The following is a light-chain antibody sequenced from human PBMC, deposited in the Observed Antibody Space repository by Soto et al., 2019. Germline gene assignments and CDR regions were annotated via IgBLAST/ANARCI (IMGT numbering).Light chain of an antibody. Sequence: DIVLTQSPGTLSLSPGDRATLSCRASQSVSTSYLAWYQQKPGQAHRLLIYGASSRATGIQDRFSGSGSGTEFTLTIRSLQSEDFAVYFCKQFNNWPWTFGQGTKVDI. CDR1: QSVSTSY. J-gene: IGKJ1*01. CDR3: KQFNNWPWT. V-gene: IGKV3D-15*01. CDR2: GAS.